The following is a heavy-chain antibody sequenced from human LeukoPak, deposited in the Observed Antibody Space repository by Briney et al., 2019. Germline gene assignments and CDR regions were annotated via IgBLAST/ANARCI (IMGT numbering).Heavy chain of an antibody. Sequence: SETLSLTCAVYGGSFSGYYWSWIRQPPGKGLEWIGEINHSGSTNYNPSLKSRVTISVDTSKNQISLKLSSVTAADTAVYYCARGFYSSSWSSWFDPWGQGTLVTVSS. CDR1: GGSFSGYY. V-gene: IGHV4-34*01. CDR2: INHSGST. CDR3: ARGFYSSSWSSWFDP. D-gene: IGHD6-13*01. J-gene: IGHJ5*02.